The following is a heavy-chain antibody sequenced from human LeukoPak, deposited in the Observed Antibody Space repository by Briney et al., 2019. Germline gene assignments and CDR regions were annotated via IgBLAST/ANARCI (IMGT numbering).Heavy chain of an antibody. D-gene: IGHD3-3*01. Sequence: GGSLRLSCAASGFTFSSYSMNWVRQAPGKGLEWVSSISSSSSYIYYADSVKGRFTISRDNAKNSLYLQMNSLRVEDTAVYYCARHAGLRFLEWLLPTDYWGQGTLVTVSS. J-gene: IGHJ4*02. V-gene: IGHV3-21*01. CDR2: ISSSSSYI. CDR1: GFTFSSYS. CDR3: ARHAGLRFLEWLLPTDY.